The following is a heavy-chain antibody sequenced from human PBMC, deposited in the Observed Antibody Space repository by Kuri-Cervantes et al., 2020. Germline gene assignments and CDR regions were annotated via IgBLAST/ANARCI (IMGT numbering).Heavy chain of an antibody. J-gene: IGHJ4*02. CDR1: GGSFSGYY. V-gene: IGHV4-34*01. Sequence: SETLSLTCAVYGGSFSGYYWSWIRQPPGKGLEWIGEINHSGSTNYNPSLKSRVTISVDTSKNQFSLKLTSVTAADTAVYYCAREWITFYYDSSGYQGFDSWGQGTLVTVSS. CDR3: AREWITFYYDSSGYQGFDS. D-gene: IGHD3-22*01. CDR2: INHSGST.